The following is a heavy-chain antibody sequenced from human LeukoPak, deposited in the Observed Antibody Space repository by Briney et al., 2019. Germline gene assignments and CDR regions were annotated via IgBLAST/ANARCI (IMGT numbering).Heavy chain of an antibody. D-gene: IGHD2-2*01. V-gene: IGHV3-21*01. CDR3: ARVRGGYCSSTSCYAPLGYMDV. CDR1: GFTFSSYS. J-gene: IGHJ6*03. Sequence: GGSLRLSCAASGFTFSSYSMNWVRQAPGKGLEWVSSISSSSSYIYYADSVKGRFTISRDNAKKSLYLQMNSLRAEDTAVYYCARVRGGYCSSTSCYAPLGYMDVWGKGTTVTVSS. CDR2: ISSSSSYI.